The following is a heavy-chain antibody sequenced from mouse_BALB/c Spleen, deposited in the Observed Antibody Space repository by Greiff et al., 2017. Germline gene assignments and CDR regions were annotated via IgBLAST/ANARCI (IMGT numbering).Heavy chain of an antibody. CDR3: TRLDTTVVRAMDY. J-gene: IGHJ4*01. CDR1: GYTFTSYW. CDR2: IYPGSGST. V-gene: IGHV1S22*01. D-gene: IGHD1-1*01. Sequence: LKQPGSELVRPGASVKLSCKASGYTFTSYWMHWVKQRPGQGLEWIGNIYPGSGSTNYDEKFKSKATLTVDTSSSTAYMQLSSLTSEDSAVYYCTRLDTTVVRAMDYWGQGTSVTVSS.